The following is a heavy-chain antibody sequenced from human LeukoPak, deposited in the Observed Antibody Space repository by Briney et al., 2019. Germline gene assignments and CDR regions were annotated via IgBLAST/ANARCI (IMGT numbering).Heavy chain of an antibody. CDR2: ISSTGDST. CDR3: AKGHQVTFFDY. V-gene: IGHV3-23*01. D-gene: IGHD5-18*01. CDR1: GFTFSSYA. J-gene: IGHJ4*02. Sequence: PGESLRLSCAASGFTFSSYAMSRVRQTPGKGLEWVSTISSTGDSTYHADSVKGRFTISRDNSKNTLYLQMNSLRAEDTAVYYCAKGHQVTFFDYWGQGTLVTVSS.